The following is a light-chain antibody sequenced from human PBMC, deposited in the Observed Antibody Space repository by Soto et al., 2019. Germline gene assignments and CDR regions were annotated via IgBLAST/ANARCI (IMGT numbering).Light chain of an antibody. CDR1: KLGDKY. CDR3: QAWDSSTAFLINVV. CDR2: QDS. Sequence: SYELTQPPSVSVSPGQTASITCSGDKLGDKYACWYQQKPGQSPVLVIYQDSKRPSGIPERFSGSNSGNTATLTISGTQAMDEADYYCQAWDSSTAFLINVVFGGGTKVTVL. V-gene: IGLV3-1*01. J-gene: IGLJ2*01.